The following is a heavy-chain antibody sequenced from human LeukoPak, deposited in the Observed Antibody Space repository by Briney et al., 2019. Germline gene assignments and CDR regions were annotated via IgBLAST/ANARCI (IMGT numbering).Heavy chain of an antibody. CDR3: ARARTAMVYYFDY. CDR1: GFTISNYW. D-gene: IGHD5-18*01. J-gene: IGHJ4*02. CDR2: INQDGSQK. V-gene: IGHV3-7*01. Sequence: GGSLRLSCAASGFTISNYWMSWVRQAPGKGLEWVVNINQDGSQKYYLDSVKGRFTISRDNAKNSLYLQMNSLRAEDTAVYYCARARTAMVYYFDYWGQGTLVTVSS.